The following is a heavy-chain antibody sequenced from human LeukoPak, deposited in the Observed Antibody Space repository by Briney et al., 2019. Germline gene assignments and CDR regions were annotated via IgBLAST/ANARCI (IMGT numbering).Heavy chain of an antibody. CDR2: IYYSGST. Sequence: SETLSLTCTVSGGSISSSSYYWGWIRQPPGKGLEWIGSIYYSGSTYYNPSLQSRVTISVDTSKNQFSLKLSSVTAADTAVYYCARHGSSWYYFDYWGQGTLVTVSS. D-gene: IGHD6-13*01. V-gene: IGHV4-39*01. CDR1: GGSISSSSYY. CDR3: ARHGSSWYYFDY. J-gene: IGHJ4*02.